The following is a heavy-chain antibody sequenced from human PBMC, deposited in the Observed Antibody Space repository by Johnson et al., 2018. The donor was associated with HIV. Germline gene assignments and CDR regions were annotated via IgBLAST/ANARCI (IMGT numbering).Heavy chain of an antibody. J-gene: IGHJ3*02. V-gene: IGHV3-30*04. Sequence: QVQLVESGGGVVQPGRSLRLSCAVSGYTFSSYPMHWVRQAPGKGLEWVAVISYDGSNKYYADSVKGRFTISRDNSKHTLYLQMNSLRAEDTAVYYCARDDIFLDAFDIWGQGTMVTVSS. CDR1: GYTFSSYP. CDR3: ARDDIFLDAFDI. CDR2: ISYDGSNK. D-gene: IGHD3-9*01.